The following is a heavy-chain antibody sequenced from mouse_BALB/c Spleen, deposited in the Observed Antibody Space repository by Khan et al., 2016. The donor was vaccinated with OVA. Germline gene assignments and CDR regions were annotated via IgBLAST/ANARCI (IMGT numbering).Heavy chain of an antibody. Sequence: VQLQQSGAELARPGASVKMSCKASGYTFTSYTIHWIKKRPGQGLEWIGYINPSNDYTNYNQKFKDKATLTTDNSSTTAYLRLSSLTSDDSAVYNGVRDGAYHRNDGWFAYWGQGTLVTVSA. CDR2: INPSNDYT. V-gene: IGHV1-4*01. D-gene: IGHD2-14*01. CDR1: GYTFTSYT. CDR3: VRDGAYHRNDGWFAY. J-gene: IGHJ3*01.